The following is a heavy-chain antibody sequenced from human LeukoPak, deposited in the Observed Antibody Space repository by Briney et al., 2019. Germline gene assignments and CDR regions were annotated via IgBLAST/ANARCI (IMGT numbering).Heavy chain of an antibody. D-gene: IGHD1-26*01. J-gene: IGHJ4*02. CDR3: ARGTIVGATRPFDY. Sequence: SVNVSCKASGGTFSSYAISWVRQAPGPGLEWMGGIIPIFGTANYAQKFQGRVTITADESTSTAYMELSSLRSEDTAVYYCARGTIVGATRPFDYWGQGTLVTVSS. CDR1: GGTFSSYA. CDR2: IIPIFGTA. V-gene: IGHV1-69*13.